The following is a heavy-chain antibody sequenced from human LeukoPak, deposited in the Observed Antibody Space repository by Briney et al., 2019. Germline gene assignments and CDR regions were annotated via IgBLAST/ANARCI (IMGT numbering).Heavy chain of an antibody. CDR3: AKYYGSGRYYFDY. D-gene: IGHD3-10*01. J-gene: IGHJ4*02. CDR1: GFTFTSYW. Sequence: GGSLRLSCSASGFTFTSYWMSWVRQAPGKGLEWVANIKQDGSEKYYVDSVKGRFTISRDNAKNSLYLQMNSLRADDTAVYYCAKYYGSGRYYFDYWGQGTLVTVSS. V-gene: IGHV3-7*01. CDR2: IKQDGSEK.